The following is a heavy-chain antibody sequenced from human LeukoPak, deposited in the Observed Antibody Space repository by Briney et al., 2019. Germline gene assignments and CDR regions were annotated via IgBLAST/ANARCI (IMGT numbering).Heavy chain of an antibody. D-gene: IGHD2-2*01. V-gene: IGHV3-23*01. CDR3: VPTSCYACDY. CDR2: IGESGGNT. J-gene: IGHJ4*02. Sequence: PGGSLRLSCATSGLTFSAYAMKWVRQAPNKALEWVSGIGESGGNTYYADSVKGRFTISRDNSKNTLYLQMSSLRAEDTAVYYCVPTSCYACDYWGQGTLVTVSS. CDR1: GLTFSAYA.